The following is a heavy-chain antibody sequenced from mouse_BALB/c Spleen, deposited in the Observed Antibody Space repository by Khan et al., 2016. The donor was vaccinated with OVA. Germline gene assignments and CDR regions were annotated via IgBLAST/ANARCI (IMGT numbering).Heavy chain of an antibody. Sequence: DLVKPGASVKLSCKASGYTFTSYWINWIKQRPGQGLEWIGRIGPGSSSAYYNDMFKGKATLTVDTSSSTAYIQLSSLSSEDSAVYFCASENYHGRSCYAMDYWGQGTSVTVSS. V-gene: IGHV1S41*01. CDR3: ASENYHGRSCYAMDY. J-gene: IGHJ4*01. CDR1: GYTFTSYW. CDR2: IGPGSSSA. D-gene: IGHD1-1*01.